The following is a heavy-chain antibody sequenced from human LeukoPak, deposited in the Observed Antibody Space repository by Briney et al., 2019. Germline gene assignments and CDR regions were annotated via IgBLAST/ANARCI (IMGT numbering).Heavy chain of an antibody. D-gene: IGHD5-18*01. V-gene: IGHV4-39*01. CDR3: ARRGYSYGTTDAFDV. J-gene: IGHJ3*01. CDR2: IYYSGST. CDR1: GGSISSSSYY. Sequence: PSETLSLTCTVSGGSISSSSYYWGWIHQPPGKGLEWIGSIYYSGSTYYNPSLKSRVTISVDTSKNQFSLKLSSVTAADTAVYYCARRGYSYGTTDAFDVWGQGTMVTVSS.